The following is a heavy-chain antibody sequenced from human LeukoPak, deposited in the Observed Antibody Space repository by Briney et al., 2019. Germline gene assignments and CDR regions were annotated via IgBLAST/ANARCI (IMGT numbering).Heavy chain of an antibody. V-gene: IGHV3-30*02. CDR3: NQIDY. J-gene: IGHJ4*02. CDR1: GFTFSSYG. CDR2: IRYDGSNK. Sequence: PGGSLRLSCAASGFTFSSYGMHWVRQAPGKGLEWVAFIRYDGSNKYYTDSVRGRFTISRDNSKNTLYLQMDSLRPEDTALYYCNQIDYWGQGTLVTVSS.